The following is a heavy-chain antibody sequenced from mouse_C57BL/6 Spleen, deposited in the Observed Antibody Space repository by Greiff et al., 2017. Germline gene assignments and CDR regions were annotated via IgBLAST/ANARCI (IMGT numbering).Heavy chain of an antibody. Sequence: ESGPGLVKPSQSLSLTCSVTGYSITSGYYWNWIRQFPGNKLEWMGYISYDGSNNYNPSLKNRIPITRDTSKNQFFLKLNSVTTEDTATYYSARYYYGSPYWYFDVWGTGTTVTVSS. J-gene: IGHJ1*03. CDR2: ISYDGSN. V-gene: IGHV3-6*01. CDR1: GYSITSGYY. D-gene: IGHD1-1*01. CDR3: ARYYYGSPYWYFDV.